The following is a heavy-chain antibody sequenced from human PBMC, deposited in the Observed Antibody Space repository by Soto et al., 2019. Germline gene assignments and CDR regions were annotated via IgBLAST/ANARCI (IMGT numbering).Heavy chain of an antibody. Sequence: GGSLRLSCAASGFTFDDYAMHWVRQAPGKGLEWVSAISGSGGSTYYADSVKGRFTISRDNSKNTLYLQMNSLRAEDTAVYYCAKDGSRRRFDYWGQGTLVTVSS. D-gene: IGHD5-12*01. CDR3: AKDGSRRRFDY. CDR2: ISGSGGST. J-gene: IGHJ4*02. CDR1: GFTFDDYA. V-gene: IGHV3-23*01.